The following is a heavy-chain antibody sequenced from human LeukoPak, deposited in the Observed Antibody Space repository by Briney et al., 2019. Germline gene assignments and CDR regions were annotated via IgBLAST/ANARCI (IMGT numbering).Heavy chain of an antibody. Sequence: GGSLRLSCAASGFTFSSYAMSWVRQAPGKGLEWVSAISGSGGSTYYADSVKGRFTISRDNSKNTLYLQMNSLRAGDTAVYYCAKDMSGYSGYDDYWGQGTLVTVSS. V-gene: IGHV3-23*01. CDR3: AKDMSGYSGYDDY. CDR1: GFTFSSYA. CDR2: ISGSGGST. J-gene: IGHJ4*02. D-gene: IGHD5-12*01.